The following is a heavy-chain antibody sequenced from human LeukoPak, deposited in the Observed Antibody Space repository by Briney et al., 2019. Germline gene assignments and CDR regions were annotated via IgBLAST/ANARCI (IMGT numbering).Heavy chain of an antibody. CDR2: ISSSGSTI. Sequence: PGGSLRLSCAASGFTFSDYYMSWIRQAPGKGLEWVSYISSSGSTIYYADSVKGRFTISRDNAKNSLYLHMNGLRAEDTAVYYCARDYGITGTIPPDFDYWGQGTLVTVSS. V-gene: IGHV3-11*01. CDR1: GFTFSDYY. CDR3: ARDYGITGTIPPDFDY. D-gene: IGHD1-7*01. J-gene: IGHJ4*02.